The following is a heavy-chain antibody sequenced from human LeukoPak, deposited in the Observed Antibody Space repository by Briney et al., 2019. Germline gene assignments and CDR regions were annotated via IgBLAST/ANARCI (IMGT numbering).Heavy chain of an antibody. CDR1: GGSFGGYY. CDR3: ARGVLQPYDD. D-gene: IGHD2/OR15-2a*01. CDR2: ISHSGST. V-gene: IGHV4-34*01. Sequence: PWETLSLTCAVYGGSFGGYYWSWIRQPPGKGLEWIWEISHSGSTNYNASPKSRVTISADTYKNHFSLKLSSVTGAETAVYYCARGVLQPYDDWGQGTLVTVSS. J-gene: IGHJ4*02.